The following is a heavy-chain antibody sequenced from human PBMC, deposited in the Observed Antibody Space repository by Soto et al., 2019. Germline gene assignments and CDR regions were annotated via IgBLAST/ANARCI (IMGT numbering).Heavy chain of an antibody. V-gene: IGHV1-69*05. Sequence: SVKVSCKASGGTLSSFINYPINWVRQAPGQGLEWMGGIVPNVGTVNYAQKFQGRVTITRDTSASTAYMELSSLRSEDTAVYYCARDRGITIFGVVSNGMDVWGQGTTVTVSS. CDR3: ARDRGITIFGVVSNGMDV. J-gene: IGHJ6*02. CDR2: IVPNVGTV. D-gene: IGHD3-3*01. CDR1: GGTLSSFINYP.